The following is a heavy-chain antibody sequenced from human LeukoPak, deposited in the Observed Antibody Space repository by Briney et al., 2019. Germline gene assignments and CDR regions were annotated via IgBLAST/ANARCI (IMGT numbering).Heavy chain of an antibody. CDR1: GFTFDDYG. D-gene: IGHD6-19*01. J-gene: IGHJ4*02. CDR2: ISWNSGTI. V-gene: IGHV3-9*01. Sequence: GGSLRLSCAASGFTFDDYGMHWVRQAPGKGLEWVSSISWNSGTIGYADSVKGRFTISRDNAKNSLRLQMNSLRAEDTALYYCAKGRYSSGWDFDYWGQGTLVTVSS. CDR3: AKGRYSSGWDFDY.